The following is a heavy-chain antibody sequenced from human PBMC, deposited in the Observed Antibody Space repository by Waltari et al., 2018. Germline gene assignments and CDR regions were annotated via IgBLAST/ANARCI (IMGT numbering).Heavy chain of an antibody. Sequence: EVQLLESGGGLVQPGGSLRLSCAASGFTFSSYAMSWVRQDPRKGLEWVSASGGSGGSTYYADSVKGRFTISRDNSKNTLYLQMNSLRAEDTAVYYCASATLPIAAAGTGWFDPWGQGTLVTVSS. D-gene: IGHD6-13*01. J-gene: IGHJ5*02. CDR2: SGGSGGST. CDR3: ASATLPIAAAGTGWFDP. CDR1: GFTFSSYA. V-gene: IGHV3-23*01.